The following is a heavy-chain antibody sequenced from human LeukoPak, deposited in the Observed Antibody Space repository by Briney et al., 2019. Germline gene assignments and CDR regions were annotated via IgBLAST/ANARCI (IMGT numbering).Heavy chain of an antibody. CDR3: ARDASTSSGYYYGMDV. CDR2: ISSSGRYI. Sequence: GGSLRLSCAASGFTFSTYSMDWVRQAPGKGLEWVSSISSSGRYIYYADSMKGRFTISRDNAKNSLYLQMNSLRAEDTAVYYCARDASTSSGYYYGMDVWGQGTTVTVSS. D-gene: IGHD2-2*01. J-gene: IGHJ6*02. V-gene: IGHV3-21*01. CDR1: GFTFSTYS.